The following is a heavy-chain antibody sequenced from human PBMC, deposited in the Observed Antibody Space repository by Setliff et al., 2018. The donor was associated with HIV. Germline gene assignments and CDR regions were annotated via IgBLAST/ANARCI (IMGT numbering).Heavy chain of an antibody. D-gene: IGHD5-12*01. CDR1: GFTFSSYW. V-gene: IGHV3-74*01. Sequence: GGSLRLSCAASGFTFSSYWMHWVRQAPGKGLVWVSRINSDGSSTSYADSVKGRFTISRDNAKNTLCLQMNSLRAEDTAVYYCAKVRLMFLDDAFDIWGQGTMVTVSS. CDR3: AKVRLMFLDDAFDI. CDR2: INSDGSST. J-gene: IGHJ3*02.